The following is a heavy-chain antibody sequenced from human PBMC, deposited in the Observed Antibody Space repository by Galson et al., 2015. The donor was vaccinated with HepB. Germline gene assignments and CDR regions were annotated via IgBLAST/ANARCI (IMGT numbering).Heavy chain of an antibody. Sequence: SCKASGRTYSTYAVNWERQAPGQGLEWMGRILPIRDIANYAQKFQGRVTITADKSTSTAYMELTNLRSEDTALYYCSRGAVPAANAPFDYWGQGTLVTVSS. CDR3: SRGAVPAANAPFDY. CDR1: GRTYSTYA. J-gene: IGHJ4*02. D-gene: IGHD2-2*01. CDR2: ILPIRDIA. V-gene: IGHV1-69*04.